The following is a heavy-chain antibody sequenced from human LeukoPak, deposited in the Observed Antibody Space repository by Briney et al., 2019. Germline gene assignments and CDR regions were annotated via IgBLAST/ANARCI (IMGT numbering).Heavy chain of an antibody. CDR2: ISGSGGST. D-gene: IGHD2-2*01. CDR1: GFTFSSYA. V-gene: IGHV3-23*01. CDR3: AKGADIVVVPAAIVPTYFDY. Sequence: PGGSLRLSCAASGFTFSSYAMSWVRQAPGKGLEWVSAISGSGGSTYYADSVKGRFTISRDNSKNTPYLQMNSLRAEDTAVYYCAKGADIVVVPAAIVPTYFDYWGQGTLVTVSS. J-gene: IGHJ4*02.